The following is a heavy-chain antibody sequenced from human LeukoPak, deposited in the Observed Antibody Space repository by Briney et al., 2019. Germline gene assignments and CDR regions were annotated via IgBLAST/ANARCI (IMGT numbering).Heavy chain of an antibody. CDR2: IKQDGSEK. D-gene: IGHD6-6*01. J-gene: IGHJ4*02. Sequence: GGSLRLSSAASGFTFSSYWMSWVRQAPGKGLEWVANIKQDGSEKYYVDSVKGRFTISRDNAKNSLYLQMNSLRAEDTAVYYCARVPNLSIAALLSRRTGRLPDYWGQGTLVTVSS. V-gene: IGHV3-7*01. CDR3: ARVPNLSIAALLSRRTGRLPDY. CDR1: GFTFSSYW.